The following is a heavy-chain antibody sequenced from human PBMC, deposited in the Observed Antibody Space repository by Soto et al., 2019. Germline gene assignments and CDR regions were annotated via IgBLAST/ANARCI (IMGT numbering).Heavy chain of an antibody. V-gene: IGHV3-21*01. J-gene: IGHJ3*02. Sequence: GGSLRLSCAASGFTFSSYSMNWVRQAPGKGLEWVSSISSSSSYIYYADSVKGRFTISRDNARNTLYLQMDNLRAEDTAVYYCARDVSESDDPGAFDIWGQGTMVTVSS. D-gene: IGHD1-26*01. CDR2: ISSSSSYI. CDR1: GFTFSSYS. CDR3: ARDVSESDDPGAFDI.